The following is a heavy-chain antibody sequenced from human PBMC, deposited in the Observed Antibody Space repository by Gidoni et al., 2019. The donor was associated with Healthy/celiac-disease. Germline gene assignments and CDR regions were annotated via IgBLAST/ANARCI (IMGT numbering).Heavy chain of an antibody. CDR1: GGSISRYY. J-gene: IGHJ5*02. D-gene: IGHD6-13*01. CDR2: IYDSGRT. CDR3: ARDSEGYSSSWRYNWFDP. V-gene: IGHV4-59*01. Sequence: QVQLQESGPGLVKPSETLSLTCTVSGGSISRYYWSWIRQPPGKGLECIGYIYDSGRTNYNPSLKSRVTISVDTSKNQFSLKLSSVTAADTAVYYCARDSEGYSSSWRYNWFDPWGQGTLVTVSS.